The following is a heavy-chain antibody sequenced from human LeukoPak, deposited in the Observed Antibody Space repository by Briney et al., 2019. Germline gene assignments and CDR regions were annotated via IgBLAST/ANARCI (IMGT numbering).Heavy chain of an antibody. CDR1: GFSFSSYE. Sequence: GGSLRLSCAASGFSFSSYEMNWVRQAPGKGLEWVSYISSSGTSTYYADSVKGRFTISRDNSKNTLYLQMNSLRAEDTAVYYCARDLDGSGGNWFDPWGQGTLVTVSS. CDR3: ARDLDGSGGNWFDP. V-gene: IGHV3-48*03. D-gene: IGHD3-10*01. J-gene: IGHJ5*02. CDR2: ISSSGTST.